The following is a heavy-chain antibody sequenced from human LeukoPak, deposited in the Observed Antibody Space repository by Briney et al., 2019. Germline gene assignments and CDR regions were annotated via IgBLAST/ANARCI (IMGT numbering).Heavy chain of an antibody. J-gene: IGHJ3*02. CDR1: GYSISSGYY. CDR2: IYHSGST. CDR3: ARDVGIAAADAFDI. Sequence: SETLSLTCTVSGYSISSGYYWGWIRQPPGKGLEWIGSIYHSGSTYYNPSLKSRVTISVDTSKNQFSLKLSSVTAADTAVYYCARDVGIAAADAFDIWGQGTMVTVSS. D-gene: IGHD6-13*01. V-gene: IGHV4-38-2*02.